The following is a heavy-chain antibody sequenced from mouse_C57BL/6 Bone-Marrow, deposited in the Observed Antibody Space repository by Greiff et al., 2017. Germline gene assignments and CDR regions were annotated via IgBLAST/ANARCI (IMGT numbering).Heavy chain of an antibody. CDR1: GYTFTNYW. CDR2: IYPGGGYT. V-gene: IGHV1-63*01. D-gene: IGHD2-3*01. CDR3: ARRDDGYFDV. J-gene: IGHJ1*03. Sequence: VQLQQSGAELVRPGTSVKMSCKASGYTFTNYWIGWAKQRPGHGLEWIGDIYPGGGYTNYNEKFKGKATMTEDKSSSTAYMQFSSLKAEDSAIYYCARRDDGYFDVWGTGTTVTVSS.